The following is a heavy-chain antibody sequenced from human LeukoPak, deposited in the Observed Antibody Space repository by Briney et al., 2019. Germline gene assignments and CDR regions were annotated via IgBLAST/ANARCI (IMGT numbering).Heavy chain of an antibody. D-gene: IGHD3-16*01. CDR1: GFTFSSYS. J-gene: IGHJ4*02. CDR3: ARVFRLRLGESSHPIDY. CDR2: INHSGST. Sequence: GSLRLSCAASGFTFSSYSMNWVRQPPGKGLEWIGEINHSGSTNYNPSLKSRVTISVDTSKNQFSLKLSSVTAADTAVYYCARVFRLRLGESSHPIDYWGQGTLVTVSS. V-gene: IGHV4-34*01.